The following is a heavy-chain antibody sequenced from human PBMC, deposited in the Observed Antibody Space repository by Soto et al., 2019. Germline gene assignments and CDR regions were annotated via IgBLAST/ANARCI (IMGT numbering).Heavy chain of an antibody. V-gene: IGHV5-51*01. Sequence: EVQLVQSGAEVKKPGESLKVSCKGSGYSFTSYWIGWVRQMPGKGLDWMGIIYPGDSDTRYSPSFQGQVTISADKSISNADLQWHSLKASDTAMYYWARASGSGRDYSPADSWGQGTLVTVSS. J-gene: IGHJ4*02. CDR1: GYSFTSYW. CDR3: ARASGSGRDYSPADS. CDR2: IYPGDSDT. D-gene: IGHD3-10*01.